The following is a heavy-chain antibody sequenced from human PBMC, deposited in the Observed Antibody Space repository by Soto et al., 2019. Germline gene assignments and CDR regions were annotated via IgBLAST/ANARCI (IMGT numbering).Heavy chain of an antibody. J-gene: IGHJ3*02. Sequence: PGESLKISCKTSGYSFISYWVAWVRQKPGKGLEWMGTFYPGDSTSTYSPSFQGQVTISVDKSISTAYLHLSSLEASDTAMYYCARIIGYCRNNDCSWTFDIWGQGTTVTVSS. CDR3: ARIIGYCRNNDCSWTFDI. CDR1: GYSFISYW. D-gene: IGHD2-2*03. V-gene: IGHV5-51*01. CDR2: FYPGDSTS.